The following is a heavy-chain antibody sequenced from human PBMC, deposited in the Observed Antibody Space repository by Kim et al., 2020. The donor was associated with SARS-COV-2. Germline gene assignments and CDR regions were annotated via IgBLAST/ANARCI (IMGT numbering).Heavy chain of an antibody. Sequence: SETLSLTCTVSGGSISSYYWSWIRQPPGKGLEWIGYIYYSGSTNYNPSLKSRXTISVDTSKNQFSLKLSSVTAXDTAXYYXARGGYYGSGSYYNVVDYWG. CDR2: IYYSGST. D-gene: IGHD3-10*01. CDR1: GGSISSYY. CDR3: ARGGYYGSGSYYNVVDY. J-gene: IGHJ4*01. V-gene: IGHV4-59*13.